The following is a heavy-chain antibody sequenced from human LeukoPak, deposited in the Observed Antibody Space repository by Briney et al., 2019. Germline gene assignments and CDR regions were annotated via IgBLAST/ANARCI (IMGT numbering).Heavy chain of an antibody. D-gene: IGHD6-19*01. CDR2: IVVGSGNT. CDR1: GFTFTSSA. V-gene: IGHV1-58*02. J-gene: IGHJ5*02. CDR3: AAEIAVASGIVLDP. Sequence: SVKVSCKASGFTFTSSAMQWVRQARGQRLEWIGWIVVGSGNTNCAQKFQERVTITRDMSTSTAYMELSSLRTEDTAVYYCAAEIAVASGIVLDPWGQGTLVTVSS.